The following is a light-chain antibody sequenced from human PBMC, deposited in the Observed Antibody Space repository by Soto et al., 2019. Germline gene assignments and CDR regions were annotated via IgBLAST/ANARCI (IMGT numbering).Light chain of an antibody. V-gene: IGKV2-24*01. CDR1: QSLVHIDGNTY. J-gene: IGKJ2*01. CDR3: MQATQSYT. CDR2: KIS. Sequence: DIVLTQTRLSSPVTLGQPASISCRSSQSLVHIDGNTYFKWLQQRTGQPPRLLIYKISNRFPGVPDRFSGRGAGTDFTLKISRVEAEDVGVYYCMQATQSYTFGQGTRLEIK.